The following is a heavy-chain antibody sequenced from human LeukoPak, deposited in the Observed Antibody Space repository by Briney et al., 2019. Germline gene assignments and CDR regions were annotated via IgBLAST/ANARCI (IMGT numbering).Heavy chain of an antibody. J-gene: IGHJ4*02. Sequence: GGSLRLSCAASGFTFSSYWMSWVRQAPGKGLEWVANIKQDGSDTYYVGSVKGRFTISRDNSKNSLYLQMNSLRAEDTAVYYCARGRYSSGWYPDYFDYWGQGTLVTVSS. CDR3: ARGRYSSGWYPDYFDY. CDR1: GFTFSSYW. V-gene: IGHV3-7*03. CDR2: IKQDGSDT. D-gene: IGHD6-19*01.